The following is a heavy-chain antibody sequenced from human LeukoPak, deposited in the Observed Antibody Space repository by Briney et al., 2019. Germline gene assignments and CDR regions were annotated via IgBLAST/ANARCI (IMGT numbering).Heavy chain of an antibody. D-gene: IGHD3-22*01. Sequence: GASVKVSCKGSGGTSSSYAISWVRQAPGQGLEWMGRIIPILGIANYAQKFQGRVTITADKSTSTAYMEMSSLRSEDTAVYYCAGDLVVITSVYCFEYWGQGTLVTVSS. CDR1: GGTSSSYA. J-gene: IGHJ4*02. CDR3: AGDLVVITSVYCFEY. V-gene: IGHV1-69*04. CDR2: IIPILGIA.